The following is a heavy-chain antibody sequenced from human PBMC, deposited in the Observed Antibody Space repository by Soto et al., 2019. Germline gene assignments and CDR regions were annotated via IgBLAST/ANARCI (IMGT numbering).Heavy chain of an antibody. CDR3: ANPPGSSSWYPRDYYYYYMDV. CDR1: GFTFSSYA. Sequence: GGSLRLSCSASGFTFSSYAMHWVRQAPGKGLEYVSAISSNGGSTYYADSVKGRFTISRDNSKNTLYLQMSSLRAEDTAVYYCANPPGSSSWYPRDYYYYYMDVWGKGTTVTVSS. J-gene: IGHJ6*03. CDR2: ISSNGGST. V-gene: IGHV3-64D*08. D-gene: IGHD6-13*01.